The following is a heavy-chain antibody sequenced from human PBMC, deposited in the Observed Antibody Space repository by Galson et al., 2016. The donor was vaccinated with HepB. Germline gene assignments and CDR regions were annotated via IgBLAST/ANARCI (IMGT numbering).Heavy chain of an antibody. V-gene: IGHV3-21*06. CDR1: GFTFNDYS. J-gene: IGHJ2*01. CDR2: VTATSVYI. Sequence: SLRLSCAASGFTFNDYSMHWVRQAPGKGLAWVPSVTATSVYIYYVDSVKGRFTISRDNAKNSMYLQMNSLRAEDTAVYDCARAAYGDYEGWYFDLLGRGTLVTVSS. CDR3: ARAAYGDYEGWYFDL. D-gene: IGHD4-17*01.